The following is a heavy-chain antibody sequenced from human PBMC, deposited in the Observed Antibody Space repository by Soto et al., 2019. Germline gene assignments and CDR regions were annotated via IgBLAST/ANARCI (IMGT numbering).Heavy chain of an antibody. CDR2: INGYNGNT. CDR3: ARHFGDCTWNDY. Sequence: QVQLVQSGAEVKRPGASAKVSCKASGSTFTSYGISWVRQAPGQGLEWMGCINGYNGNTNYVTKFEGRGTMTTDTSRSTVYMELTSLRSDDTAVYYCARHFGDCTWNDYWGQGTLVTVSS. J-gene: IGHJ4*02. CDR1: GSTFTSYG. V-gene: IGHV1-18*01. D-gene: IGHD2-21*02.